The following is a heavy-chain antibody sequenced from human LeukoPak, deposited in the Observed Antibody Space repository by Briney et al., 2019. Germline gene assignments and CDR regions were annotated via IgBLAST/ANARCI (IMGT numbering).Heavy chain of an antibody. CDR3: TRVGYIDEGIDY. D-gene: IGHD5-24*01. CDR2: IKQDGSKK. V-gene: IGHV3-7*04. CDR1: GFTFSSYA. J-gene: IGHJ4*02. Sequence: QAGGSLRLSCAASGFTFSSYAMHRVRQAPGKGLEWVANIKQDGSKKSYVDSVKGRFTISRDNAKNSLYLQMNSLRAEDTAIYYCTRVGYIDEGIDYWGQGTLVTVSS.